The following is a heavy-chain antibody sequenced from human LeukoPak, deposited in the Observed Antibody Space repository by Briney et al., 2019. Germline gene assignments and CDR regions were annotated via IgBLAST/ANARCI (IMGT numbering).Heavy chain of an antibody. V-gene: IGHV1-24*01. CDR3: ATVRMVYATDTQYAFDI. Sequence: ASVKVSCKVSGYTLTELSMHWVRQAPGKGLEWMGGFDPEDGETIYAQKFQGRVTMTEDTSTDTAYMELSSLRSEDTAVYYCATVRMVYATDTQYAFDIWGQGTMVTVSS. D-gene: IGHD2-8*01. CDR1: GYTLTELS. CDR2: FDPEDGET. J-gene: IGHJ3*02.